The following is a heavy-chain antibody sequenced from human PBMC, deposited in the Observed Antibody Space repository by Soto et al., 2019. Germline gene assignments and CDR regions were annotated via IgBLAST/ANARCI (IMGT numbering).Heavy chain of an antibody. Sequence: PGESLKISCKGSGYSFTSYWIGWVRQMPGKGLEWMGIIYPGDSDTRYSPSFQGQVTISADKSISTAYLQWSSLKASDTAMYYCATSGEYGGYGYHDAFDIWGQGTMVTVSS. V-gene: IGHV5-51*01. J-gene: IGHJ3*02. D-gene: IGHD5-12*01. CDR2: IYPGDSDT. CDR1: GYSFTSYW. CDR3: ATSGEYGGYGYHDAFDI.